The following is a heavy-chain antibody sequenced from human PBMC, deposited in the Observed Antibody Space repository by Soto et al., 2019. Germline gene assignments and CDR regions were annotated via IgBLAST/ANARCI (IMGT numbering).Heavy chain of an antibody. CDR1: GYTFTSYG. CDR2: ISAYNGNT. Sequence: GASVKVSCKASGYTFTSYGISWGRQAPGQRLEWMGWISAYNGNTNYAQKLQGRVTMTTDTSTSTAYMELRSLRSDDTAVYYCARVQGELVHPYYYYYMDVWGKGTTVTVSS. D-gene: IGHD6-6*01. J-gene: IGHJ6*03. CDR3: ARVQGELVHPYYYYYMDV. V-gene: IGHV1-18*01.